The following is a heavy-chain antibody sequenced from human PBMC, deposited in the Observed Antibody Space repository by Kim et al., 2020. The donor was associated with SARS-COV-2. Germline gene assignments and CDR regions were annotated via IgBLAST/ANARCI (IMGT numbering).Heavy chain of an antibody. CDR3: ARLIGYYYYYMDV. Sequence: YIPSFQGQVTISADKSIRTAYLQGSSLKASDTAMYYCARLIGYYYYYMDVWGKGTTVTVSS. V-gene: IGHV5-51*01. D-gene: IGHD3-16*02. J-gene: IGHJ6*03.